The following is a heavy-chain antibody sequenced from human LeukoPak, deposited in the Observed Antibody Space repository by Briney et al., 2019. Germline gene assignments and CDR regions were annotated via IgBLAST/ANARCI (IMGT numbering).Heavy chain of an antibody. CDR1: GFTFSSYA. CDR2: ISGSGGST. V-gene: IGHV3-23*01. CDR3: ARARYYYGSGGRDAFDI. J-gene: IGHJ3*02. D-gene: IGHD3-10*01. Sequence: GGSLRLSCAASGFTFSSYAMSWVRQAPGKGLEWVSAISGSGGSTYYADSVKGRFTISRDNSKNTLYLQMNSLRAEDTAVYYCARARYYYGSGGRDAFDIWGQGTMVTVSS.